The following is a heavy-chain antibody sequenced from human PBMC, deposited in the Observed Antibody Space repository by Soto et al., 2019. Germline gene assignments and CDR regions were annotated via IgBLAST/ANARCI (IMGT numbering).Heavy chain of an antibody. CDR1: GGSISSGGYY. Sequence: QVQRQESGPGLVKPSQTLSLTCTVSGGSISSGGYYWSWIRQHPGKGLEWIGYIYYSGSTYYNPSLKSRVNISVDTSKNQFSLKLSSVTAADTAVYYCARDRYYDFWSGHYAGYYYGMDVWGQGTTVTVSS. J-gene: IGHJ6*02. CDR2: IYYSGST. D-gene: IGHD3-3*01. CDR3: ARDRYYDFWSGHYAGYYYGMDV. V-gene: IGHV4-31*03.